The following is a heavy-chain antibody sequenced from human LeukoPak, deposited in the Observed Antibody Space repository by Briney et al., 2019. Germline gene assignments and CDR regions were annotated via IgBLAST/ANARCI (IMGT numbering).Heavy chain of an antibody. Sequence: PSETLSLTCTVSGDSFRSYYWSWIRQPPGKGLEWIGYIYYSGSTNYNPSLKSRVTISVDTSKNQFSLKLNSVTAADTAVYYCARGRDLEWFDYWGQGTLVTVSS. V-gene: IGHV4-59*01. CDR3: ARGRDLEWFDY. J-gene: IGHJ5*01. CDR2: IYYSGST. CDR1: GDSFRSYY. D-gene: IGHD3-3*01.